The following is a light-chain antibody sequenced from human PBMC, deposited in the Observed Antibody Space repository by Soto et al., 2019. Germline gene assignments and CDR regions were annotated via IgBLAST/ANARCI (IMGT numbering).Light chain of an antibody. V-gene: IGLV1-44*01. J-gene: IGLJ1*01. CDR1: SSNIGSNT. CDR2: SNN. CDR3: AAWDDSLNGYV. Sequence: QPVLTQPPSASGTPGQRVTISCSGSSSNIGSNTVNWYQQLPGTAPKLLIYSNNQRPSGVPDRFSGSKSGTSASLAISGLQSEDEADYYCAAWDDSLNGYVFGTGTNSPS.